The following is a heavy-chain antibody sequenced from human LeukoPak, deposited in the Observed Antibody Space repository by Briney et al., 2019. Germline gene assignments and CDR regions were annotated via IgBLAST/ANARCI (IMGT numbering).Heavy chain of an antibody. CDR2: INHSGST. CDR1: GGSFSGCY. D-gene: IGHD3-22*01. Sequence: PSETLSLTCAVYGGSFSGCYWSWIRQPPGKGLEWIGEINHSGSTNYNPSLKSRVTISVDTSKNQFSLKLSSVTAADTAVYYCARGDYYDSSGYYYGWFDPWGQGTLVTVSS. V-gene: IGHV4-34*01. CDR3: ARGDYYDSSGYYYGWFDP. J-gene: IGHJ5*02.